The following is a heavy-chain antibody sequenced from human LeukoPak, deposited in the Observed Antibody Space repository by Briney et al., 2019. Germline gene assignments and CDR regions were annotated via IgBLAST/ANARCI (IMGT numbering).Heavy chain of an antibody. Sequence: SETLSLTCTVSSGSISTSNYYWGWVRQPPGTALEWIGNIFYSGSTYYSPSLKSRVTISLDTSRNQFSLKLNSVTAADTAVYYCARDSGTTGEVKFDPWGQGILVTVSS. V-gene: IGHV4-39*07. D-gene: IGHD3-10*01. J-gene: IGHJ5*02. CDR2: IFYSGST. CDR1: SGSISTSNYY. CDR3: ARDSGTTGEVKFDP.